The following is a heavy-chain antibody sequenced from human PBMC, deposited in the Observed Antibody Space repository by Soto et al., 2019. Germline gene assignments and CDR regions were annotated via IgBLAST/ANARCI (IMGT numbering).Heavy chain of an antibody. CDR2: IYWDNDK. J-gene: IGHJ3*02. CDR3: AHLTITYGGVIGLDAFDI. Sequence: QITLKESAPTLVQPTQTLTLRCTFSGFSLSPVGVGVGWIRQPPGKALEWIAVIYWDNDKRYNPSLSNRLSINKDLSRNQVVVTMINMDPVDTGTYCAHLTITYGGVIGLDAFDIWGQGTLVTVSS. V-gene: IGHV2-5*02. D-gene: IGHD3-16*02. CDR1: GFSLSPVGVG.